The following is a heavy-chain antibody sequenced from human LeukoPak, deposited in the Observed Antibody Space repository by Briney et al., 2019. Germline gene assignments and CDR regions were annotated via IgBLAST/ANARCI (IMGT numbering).Heavy chain of an antibody. Sequence: SQTLSLTCAISGDSVSSNSAAWHWIRQSPSRGLGWLGRTYYRSKWNSEYAVSVKSRITINPDTSKNQFSLQQNSVNLEDTAVYYCARASLTAFRHIDYWGQGTLVTVSS. V-gene: IGHV6-1*01. CDR1: GDSVSSNSAA. CDR3: ARASLTAFRHIDY. CDR2: TYYRSKWNS. D-gene: IGHD5-18*01. J-gene: IGHJ4*02.